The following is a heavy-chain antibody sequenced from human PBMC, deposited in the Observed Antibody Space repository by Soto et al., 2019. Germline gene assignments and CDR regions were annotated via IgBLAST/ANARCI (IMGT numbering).Heavy chain of an antibody. V-gene: IGHV3-30*04. J-gene: IGHJ4*02. CDR2: ISADGNTK. D-gene: IGHD4-17*01. Sequence: GGSLRLSCAASGFIFSSYAMHWVRQAPGMGLEWVAVISADGNTKYYADSVRGRFIISRDNSKNTLYLQMNSLRAEDTAVYFCANQRNDYGVATPIDYWGQGTLVTVSS. CDR3: ANQRNDYGVATPIDY. CDR1: GFIFSSYA.